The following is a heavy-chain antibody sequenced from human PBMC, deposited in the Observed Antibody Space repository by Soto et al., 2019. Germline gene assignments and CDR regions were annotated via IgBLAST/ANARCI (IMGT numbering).Heavy chain of an antibody. Sequence: SETLSLTCTVSGGSISSGGYYWSWIRQHPGKGLEWIGYIYYSGSTYYNPSLKSRVTISVDTSKNQFSLKLSSVTAADTAVYYCARDNPYSGYDFDYWGQGTLVTVSS. V-gene: IGHV4-31*03. J-gene: IGHJ4*02. CDR1: GGSISSGGYY. CDR3: ARDNPYSGYDFDY. D-gene: IGHD5-12*01. CDR2: IYYSGST.